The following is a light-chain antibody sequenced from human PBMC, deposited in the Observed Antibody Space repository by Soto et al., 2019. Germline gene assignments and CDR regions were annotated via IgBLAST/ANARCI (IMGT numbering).Light chain of an antibody. V-gene: IGKV3-11*01. CDR2: DAS. CDR3: QQRSHWPPRST. J-gene: IGKJ2*01. Sequence: EIVLTQSPATLSLSPGERATLSCRASQSVSSYLAWYQQKPGQAPRLLIYDASNRATGIPARFSGSGSGTDFTLTISSLEPEDFAVYYCQQRSHWPPRSTVGQGTKV. CDR1: QSVSSY.